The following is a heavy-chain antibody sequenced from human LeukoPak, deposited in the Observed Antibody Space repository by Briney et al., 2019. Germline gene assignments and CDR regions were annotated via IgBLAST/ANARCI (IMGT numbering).Heavy chain of an antibody. Sequence: GASVKVSCKASGYTFTSYYMHWVRQAPGQGLEWMGIINPSGGSTSYAQKFQGRVTMTRDMSTSTVYMELSSLRSEDTAVYYCARVGYSGYGIDYWGQGTLVTVSS. CDR1: GYTFTSYY. D-gene: IGHD5-12*01. CDR2: INPSGGST. CDR3: ARVGYSGYGIDY. J-gene: IGHJ4*02. V-gene: IGHV1-46*01.